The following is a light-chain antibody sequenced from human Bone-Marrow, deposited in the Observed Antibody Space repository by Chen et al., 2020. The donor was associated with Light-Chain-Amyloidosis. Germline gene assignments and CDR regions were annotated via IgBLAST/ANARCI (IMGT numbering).Light chain of an antibody. CDR2: KDT. CDR1: AVPKQF. Sequence: SYELTQPPSVSVYPGQTARITCSADAVPKQFAYWYQQRPGQAPLLVIHKDTVRPSGIPERFSGSSSGTTVTLTISGVQAEDEADYYCQSTDDSGSWVFGGGTKLTVL. V-gene: IGLV3-25*03. CDR3: QSTDDSGSWV. J-gene: IGLJ3*02.